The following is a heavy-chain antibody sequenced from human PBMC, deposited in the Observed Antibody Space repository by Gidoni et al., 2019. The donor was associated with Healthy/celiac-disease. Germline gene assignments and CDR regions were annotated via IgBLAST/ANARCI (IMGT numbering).Heavy chain of an antibody. D-gene: IGHD2-2*02. Sequence: QVQLQQWGAGLLKPSEPLSLPCAVYGGFFSGYYWGWIRQPPGKGLEWIGEINHSGSTNYNPSLKSRVTISVDTSKNQFSLKLSSVTAADTAVYYCARGRVVPAAIPMLYYYYYGMDVWGQGTTVTVSS. CDR1: GGFFSGYY. J-gene: IGHJ6*02. V-gene: IGHV4-34*01. CDR2: INHSGST. CDR3: ARGRVVPAAIPMLYYYYYGMDV.